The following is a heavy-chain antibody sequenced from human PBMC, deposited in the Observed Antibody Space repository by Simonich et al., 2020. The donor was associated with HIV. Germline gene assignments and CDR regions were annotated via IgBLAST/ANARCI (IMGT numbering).Heavy chain of an antibody. D-gene: IGHD3-3*01. CDR1: GFTFSSYA. CDR3: AKDRYYNFWSGYYDY. J-gene: IGHJ4*02. Sequence: EVQLLESGGGLVQPGGSLRLSCAASGFTFSSYAMSWVRQAPGEGLGWVSAISGSGGRTYHADSVKGRFTISRDNSKNTLYLQMNSLRAEDTAVYYCAKDRYYNFWSGYYDYWGQGTLVTVSS. CDR2: ISGSGGRT. V-gene: IGHV3-23*01.